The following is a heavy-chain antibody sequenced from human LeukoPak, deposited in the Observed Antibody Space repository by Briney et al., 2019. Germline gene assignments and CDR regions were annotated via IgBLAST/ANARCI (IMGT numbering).Heavy chain of an antibody. J-gene: IGHJ4*02. CDR3: AREIGLGYSYGYDNFDY. Sequence: SETLSLTCTVSGGSISSSSYYWGWIRQPPGKGLEWIGSIYYSGSTYYNPSLKSRVTISVDTSKNQFSLKLSSVTAADTAVYYCAREIGLGYSYGYDNFDYWGQGTLVTVSS. D-gene: IGHD5-18*01. CDR2: IYYSGST. CDR1: GGSISSSSYY. V-gene: IGHV4-39*07.